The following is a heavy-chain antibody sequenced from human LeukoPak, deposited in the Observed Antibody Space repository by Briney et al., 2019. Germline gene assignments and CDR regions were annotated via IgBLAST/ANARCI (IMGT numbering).Heavy chain of an antibody. V-gene: IGHV1-18*01. Sequence: WASVKVSCKASGYTFTSYGISWVRQAPGQGLEWMGWISAYNGNTNYAQKLQGRVTMTTDTSTSTAYMELRSLRSDDTAVYYCATGTSHCGSYRGACFDYWGQGTLVTVSS. CDR2: ISAYNGNT. J-gene: IGHJ4*02. CDR1: GYTFTSYG. CDR3: ATGTSHCGSYRGACFDY. D-gene: IGHD1-26*01.